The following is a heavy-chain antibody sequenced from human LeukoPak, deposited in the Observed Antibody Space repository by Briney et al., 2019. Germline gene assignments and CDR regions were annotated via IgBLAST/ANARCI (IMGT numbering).Heavy chain of an antibody. CDR1: GFTVSSNH. CDR2: IYSGGST. CDR3: ARDIVATNFDY. J-gene: IGHJ4*02. Sequence: AGGSLRLSCAASGFTVSSNHMSWVRQAPGKGLEWVSVIYSGGSTYYADSVKGRFTISRDNSKNTLYLQMNSLRAEDTAVYYCARDIVATNFDYWGQGTLVTVSS. V-gene: IGHV3-66*01. D-gene: IGHD5-12*01.